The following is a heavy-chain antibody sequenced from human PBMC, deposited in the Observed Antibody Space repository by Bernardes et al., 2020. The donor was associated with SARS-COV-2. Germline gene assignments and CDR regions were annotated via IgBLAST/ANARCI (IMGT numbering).Heavy chain of an antibody. J-gene: IGHJ6*02. CDR2: ISSSSSYT. D-gene: IGHD1-1*01. CDR3: ARAQTAHYYYYGMDV. CDR1: GFTFSDYY. V-gene: IGHV3-11*06. Sequence: GGSLRLSCAASGFTFSDYYMSWIRQAPGKGLEWVSYISSSSSYTNYADSVKGRFTISRDNAKNSLYLQMNSLRAEDTAVYYCARAQTAHYYYYGMDVWGQGTTVTVSS.